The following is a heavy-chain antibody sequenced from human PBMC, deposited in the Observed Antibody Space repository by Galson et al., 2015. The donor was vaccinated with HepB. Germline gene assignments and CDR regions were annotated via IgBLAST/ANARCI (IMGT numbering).Heavy chain of an antibody. D-gene: IGHD2-15*01. J-gene: IGHJ5*02. Sequence: SLRLSCAASGFTFSNAWMSWVRQAPGKGLEWVGRIKSKTDGGTTDYAAPVKGRFTISRDDSKNTLYLQMNSLKTEDTAVYYCTTDPPGGVVVVAAAWWWFDPWGQGTLVTVSS. CDR3: TTDPPGGVVVVAAAWWWFDP. CDR1: GFTFSNAW. V-gene: IGHV3-15*01. CDR2: IKSKTDGGTT.